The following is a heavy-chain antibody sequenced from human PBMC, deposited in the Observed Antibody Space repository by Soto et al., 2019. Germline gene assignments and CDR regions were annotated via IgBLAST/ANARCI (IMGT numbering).Heavy chain of an antibody. Sequence: GGSLRLSCAASGFTFSSYEMNWVRQAPGKTLEWVSYISSAGDSSYYADSVKSRFTVSRDNAKNSLYLQMNSLRVEDTAVYYCARVYCSTTTCHVQAFDSWGQGTLVTVSS. V-gene: IGHV3-48*03. CDR2: ISSAGDSS. D-gene: IGHD2-2*01. CDR1: GFTFSSYE. J-gene: IGHJ4*02. CDR3: ARVYCSTTTCHVQAFDS.